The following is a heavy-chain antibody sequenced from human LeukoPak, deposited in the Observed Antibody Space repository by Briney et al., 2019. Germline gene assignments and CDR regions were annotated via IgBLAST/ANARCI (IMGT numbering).Heavy chain of an antibody. CDR2: IYYSGST. D-gene: IGHD4-17*01. Sequence: SETLSLTCTVSGGSISSSSYYWGWIRQPPGKGLEWIGSIYYSGSTYYNPSLKSRVTISVDTSKNQFSLKLSSVTAADTAVYYCARDTVIWRYFDYWGQGTLSPSPQ. V-gene: IGHV4-39*07. J-gene: IGHJ4*02. CDR3: ARDTVIWRYFDY. CDR1: GGSISSSSYY.